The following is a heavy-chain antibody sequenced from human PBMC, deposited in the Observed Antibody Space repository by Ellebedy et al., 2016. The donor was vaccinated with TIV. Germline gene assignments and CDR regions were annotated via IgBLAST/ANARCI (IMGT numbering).Heavy chain of an antibody. CDR2: ISHDGSNK. D-gene: IGHD3-22*01. CDR1: GFTFSSYA. Sequence: GESLKISXAASGFTFSSYAMHWVRQAPGKGLEWVAVISHDGSNKYYADSVKGRFTISRDNSKNTLYLQMNSLRAEDTAVYYCARAPHYYDSSGYPLGYGMDVWGQGTTVTVSS. V-gene: IGHV3-30*04. J-gene: IGHJ6*02. CDR3: ARAPHYYDSSGYPLGYGMDV.